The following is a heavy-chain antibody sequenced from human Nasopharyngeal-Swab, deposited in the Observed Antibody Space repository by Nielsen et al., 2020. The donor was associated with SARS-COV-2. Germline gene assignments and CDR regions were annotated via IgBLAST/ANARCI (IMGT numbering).Heavy chain of an antibody. J-gene: IGHJ6*03. CDR2: IGGSGSYT. Sequence: GGSLRLSCAASGFTFSNYAMTWVRQAPGKGLEWVSAIGGSGSYTWYADSVEGRFTISRDNSKNTLFLHMNNLTAEDTAVYYCAKDRDFWDPSYFYYMDVWGKGTTGTVSS. CDR3: AKDRDFWDPSYFYYMDV. D-gene: IGHD3-3*01. V-gene: IGHV3-23*01. CDR1: GFTFSNYA.